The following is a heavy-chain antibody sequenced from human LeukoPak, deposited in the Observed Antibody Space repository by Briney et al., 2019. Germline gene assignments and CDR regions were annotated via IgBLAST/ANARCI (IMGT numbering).Heavy chain of an antibody. V-gene: IGHV4-59*01. D-gene: IGHD6-19*01. CDR1: GGSISSYY. Sequence: SETLSLTCTVSGGSISSYYWSWIRQPPGKGLEWIGYIYYSGSTNYNPSLKSRVTISADTSKNQFSLKLSSVTAADTAVYYCARGAGSSGPLDYWGQGTLVTVSS. CDR2: IYYSGST. J-gene: IGHJ4*02. CDR3: ARGAGSSGPLDY.